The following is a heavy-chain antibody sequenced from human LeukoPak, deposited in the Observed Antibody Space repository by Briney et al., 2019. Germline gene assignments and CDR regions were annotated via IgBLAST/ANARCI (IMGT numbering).Heavy chain of an antibody. CDR1: GGSFSGFY. V-gene: IGHV4-34*01. Sequence: SETLSLTCAVYGGSFSGFYWSWTRQPPGKGLEWIGEINHSGSTNYNPSLKSRVTISVDTSKNQFSLSLDSVTAADTAVYYCARGLASGYPPIPFDYWGQGTLVTVSS. CDR2: INHSGST. J-gene: IGHJ4*02. CDR3: ARGLASGYPPIPFDY. D-gene: IGHD3-3*01.